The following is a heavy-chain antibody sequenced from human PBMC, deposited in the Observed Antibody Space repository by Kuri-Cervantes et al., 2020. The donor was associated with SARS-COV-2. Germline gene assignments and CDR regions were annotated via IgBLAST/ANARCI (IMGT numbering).Heavy chain of an antibody. CDR3: ARDSGSHPH. D-gene: IGHD1-26*01. V-gene: IGHV3-48*02. Sequence: GGSLRLSCAASGFTFSSYSMNWVRQAPGKGLERVSYISSSSTINYADSVKGRFTLSRDNAKNSLYLQMNSLRDEDAAVYYCARDSGSHPHWGQGTLVTVSS. CDR1: GFTFSSYS. J-gene: IGHJ4*02. CDR2: ISSSSTI.